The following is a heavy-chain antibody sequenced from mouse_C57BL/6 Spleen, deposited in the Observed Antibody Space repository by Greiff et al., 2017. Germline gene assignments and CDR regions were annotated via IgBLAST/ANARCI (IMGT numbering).Heavy chain of an antibody. CDR2: ISYDGSN. CDR1: GYSITSGYY. J-gene: IGHJ2*01. CDR3: ARDYGNYLYLDY. Sequence: EVKLVESGPGLVKPSQSLSLTCSVTGYSITSGYYWNWIRQFPGNKLEWMGYISYDGSNNYNPSLKNRISITRDTSKNQFFLKLNSVTTEDTATYYCARDYGNYLYLDYWGQGTTLTVSS. V-gene: IGHV3-6*01. D-gene: IGHD2-1*01.